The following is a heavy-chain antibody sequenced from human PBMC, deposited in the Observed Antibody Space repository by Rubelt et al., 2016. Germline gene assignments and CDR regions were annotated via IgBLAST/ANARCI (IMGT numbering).Heavy chain of an antibody. J-gene: IGHJ5*02. V-gene: IGHV3-15*01. D-gene: IGHD2-2*01. Sequence: EVQLLESGGGLVQPGGSLRLSCAASGFTFSSYAMSWVRQAPGKGLEWVGRIKSKTDGGTTDYAAPVKGRFTISRGYSKNTLYLQMNSLKTEDTAVYYCTTRYCSSTSCYLNWFDPWGQGTLVTVSS. CDR1: GFTFSSYA. CDR3: TTRYCSSTSCYLNWFDP. CDR2: IKSKTDGGTT.